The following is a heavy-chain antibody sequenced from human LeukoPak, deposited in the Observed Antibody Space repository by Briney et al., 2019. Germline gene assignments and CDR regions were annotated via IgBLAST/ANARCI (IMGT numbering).Heavy chain of an antibody. CDR2: IGPTGSDR. J-gene: IGHJ4*02. CDR3: ATETNGRHYDY. CDR1: GLTFSTSG. Sequence: GGSLRLSCTASGLTFSTSGFNWVRQAPGKGLEWAASIGPTGSDRYHADSIKGRFTISRDNANNFLYLQMNSLRAEDTAVYYCATETNGRHYDYWGQGTLLTASS. D-gene: IGHD1-14*01. V-gene: IGHV3-21*06.